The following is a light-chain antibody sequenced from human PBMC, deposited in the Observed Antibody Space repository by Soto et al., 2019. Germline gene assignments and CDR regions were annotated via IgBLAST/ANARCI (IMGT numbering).Light chain of an antibody. Sequence: DIHMTQSPSTLSASVGYRVTITCGASQSISSWLAWYQQKPGKAPKLLIYDASSLESGVPSRFSGSGSGTEFTLTISSLQPDDFATYYCQQYNSYSWTFGQGTKVDIK. CDR1: QSISSW. CDR3: QQYNSYSWT. J-gene: IGKJ1*01. CDR2: DAS. V-gene: IGKV1-5*01.